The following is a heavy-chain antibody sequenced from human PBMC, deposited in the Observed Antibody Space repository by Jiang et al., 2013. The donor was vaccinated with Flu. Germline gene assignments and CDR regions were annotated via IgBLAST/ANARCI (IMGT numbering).Heavy chain of an antibody. Sequence: GPGLVKPSETLSLTCTVSGGSISSYYWSWIRQPPGKGLEWIGYIYYSGSTNYNPSLKSRVTISVDTSKNQFSLKLSSVTAADTAVYYCARGGVDYANWFDPWGQGTLVTVSS. CDR3: ARGGVDYANWFDP. CDR1: GGSISSYY. D-gene: IGHD3-10*01. J-gene: IGHJ5*02. CDR2: IYYSGST. V-gene: IGHV4-59*01.